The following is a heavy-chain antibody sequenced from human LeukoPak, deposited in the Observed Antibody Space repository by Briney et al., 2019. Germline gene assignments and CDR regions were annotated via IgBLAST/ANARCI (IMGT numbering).Heavy chain of an antibody. CDR1: GFXFSGST. CDR2: IRNKPNSYAT. V-gene: IGHV3-73*01. D-gene: IGHD3-9*01. Sequence: PGGSLKLSCAASGFXFSGSTIHWVRQASGKGLQWVGRIRNKPNSYATAYAASVKGRFTISRDDSKNTAYLQMNSLKIEDTAVYYCTTDILTGYYFFDYWGQGTLVTVSS. CDR3: TTDILTGYYFFDY. J-gene: IGHJ4*02.